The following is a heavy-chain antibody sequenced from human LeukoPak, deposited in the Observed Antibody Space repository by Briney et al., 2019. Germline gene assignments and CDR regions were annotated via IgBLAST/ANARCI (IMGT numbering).Heavy chain of an antibody. V-gene: IGHV3-13*01. CDR2: IGTAGDT. CDR1: GFTFSSYV. J-gene: IGHJ6*02. D-gene: IGHD4-17*01. Sequence: GGSLRLSCAASGFTFSSYVMHWVRQATGKGLEWVSAIGTAGDTYYPGSVKGRFTISRENAKNSLYLQMNSLRAGDTAVYYCARAPGDYGYYYYGMDVWGQGTTVTVSS. CDR3: ARAPGDYGYYYYGMDV.